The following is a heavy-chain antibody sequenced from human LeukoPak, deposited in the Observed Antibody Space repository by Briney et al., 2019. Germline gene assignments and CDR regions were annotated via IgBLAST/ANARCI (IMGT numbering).Heavy chain of an antibody. V-gene: IGHV4-59*12. CDR3: AAGYSSGWIDY. CDR2: IYYSGST. Sequence: SETLSLTCTVSGGSISSYYWSWIRQPPGKGLEWIGFIYYSGSTNYNPSLKSRVTISVDTSKNQFSLKLSSVTAADTAIYYCAAGYSSGWIDYWGQGTLVTVSS. J-gene: IGHJ4*02. CDR1: GGSISSYY. D-gene: IGHD6-19*01.